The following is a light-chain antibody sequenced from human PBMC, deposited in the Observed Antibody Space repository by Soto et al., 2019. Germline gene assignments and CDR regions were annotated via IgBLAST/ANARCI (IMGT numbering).Light chain of an antibody. CDR2: GAS. CDR3: QQHGSSPPIT. V-gene: IGKV3-20*01. J-gene: IGKJ5*01. CDR1: QSVSSSY. Sequence: IVLPQSPGTLSLSPWERATLSFRASQSVSSSYLAWYQQKPGQAPRLLIYGASSRATGIPDRFSGSGSGTDFTLTISRLEPEDFAVYYCQQHGSSPPITFGQGTRLEIK.